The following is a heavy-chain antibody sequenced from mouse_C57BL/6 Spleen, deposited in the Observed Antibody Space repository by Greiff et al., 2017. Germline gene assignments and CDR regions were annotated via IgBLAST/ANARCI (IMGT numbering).Heavy chain of an antibody. J-gene: IGHJ4*01. CDR1: GYTFTSYW. V-gene: IGHV1-55*01. CDR2: IYPGSGST. CDR3: AYYYGVSFCYAMDY. D-gene: IGHD1-1*01. Sequence: QVQLQQPGAELVKPGASVKMSCKASGYTFTSYWITWVKQRPGQGLEWIGDIYPGSGSTNYNEKFKSKATLTVDTSSCTAYMQLSSLTSEDSAVDYLAYYYGVSFCYAMDYWGQGTSVTVSS.